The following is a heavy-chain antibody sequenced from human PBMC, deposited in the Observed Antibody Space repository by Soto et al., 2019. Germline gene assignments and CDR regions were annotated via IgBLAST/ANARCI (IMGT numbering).Heavy chain of an antibody. CDR1: GFTFSSYW. D-gene: IGHD3-16*02. Sequence: GGSLRLSCAASGFTFSSYWMSWVRQAPGKGLEWVANIKQDGSEKYYLDSVKGRFTISRDNAKNSLYLQMNSLRAEDTAVYYCARDVRPSDDYVWGSYRYYFDYWGQGTLVTVSS. CDR2: IKQDGSEK. J-gene: IGHJ4*02. CDR3: ARDVRPSDDYVWGSYRYYFDY. V-gene: IGHV3-7*03.